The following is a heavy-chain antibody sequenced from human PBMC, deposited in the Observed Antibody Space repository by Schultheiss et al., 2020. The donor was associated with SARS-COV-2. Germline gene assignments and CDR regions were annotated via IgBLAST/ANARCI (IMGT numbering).Heavy chain of an antibody. Sequence: GGSLRLSCAASGFTFSSFGIHWVRQAPGKGLEWVAVISYDGSNKYYADSVKGRFTISRDNSKNTLYLQMNSLRAEDTAIYYCARDSTYCSGDCSFDYWGQGTLVTVSS. D-gene: IGHD2-21*02. CDR1: GFTFSSFG. J-gene: IGHJ4*02. V-gene: IGHV3-30*03. CDR2: ISYDGSNK. CDR3: ARDSTYCSGDCSFDY.